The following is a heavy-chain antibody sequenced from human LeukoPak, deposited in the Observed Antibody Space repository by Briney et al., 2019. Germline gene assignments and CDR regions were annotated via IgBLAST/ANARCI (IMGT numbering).Heavy chain of an antibody. J-gene: IGHJ3*02. CDR1: GFTFGSYA. V-gene: IGHV3-30*04. Sequence: GGSLRLSCAASGFTFGSYAMHGVRQAPGKGLEWVAVIAYDGSNKYYAYSVKCRFTISRDNAKSSLYLQMNSLRAEATAVYYCARDTYYSDSSGYSLKSAFDIWGQGTMVTVSS. CDR2: IAYDGSNK. CDR3: ARDTYYSDSSGYSLKSAFDI. D-gene: IGHD3-22*01.